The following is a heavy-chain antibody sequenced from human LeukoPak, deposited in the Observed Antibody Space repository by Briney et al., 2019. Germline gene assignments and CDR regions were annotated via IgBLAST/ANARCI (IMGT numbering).Heavy chain of an antibody. CDR1: GDSISSISHY. CDR3: ASPSHCTSDSCQKYFDY. J-gene: IGHJ4*02. CDR2: IFYGGNI. D-gene: IGHD2-2*01. V-gene: IGHV4-39*01. Sequence: SETLSLTCTVSGDSISSISHYWGWIRQPPGKGLEWIGSIFYGGNIYYNPSLKSRVTISIDTSRNQFSLKLSSVTAADTGVYYCASPSHCTSDSCQKYFDYWGQGTLVTVSS.